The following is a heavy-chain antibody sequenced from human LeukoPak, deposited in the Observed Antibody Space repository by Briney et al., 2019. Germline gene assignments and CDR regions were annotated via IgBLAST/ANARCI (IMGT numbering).Heavy chain of an antibody. D-gene: IGHD1-26*01. CDR2: ISGSGGST. CDR1: GFTFSSYA. CDR3: ARAVGDGEGFYFDY. J-gene: IGHJ4*02. Sequence: GGSLRLSCAASGFTFSSYAMSWVRQAPGKGLEWVSAISGSGGSTYYADSVKGRFTISRDNSKNTLYLQMNSLRAEDTAVYYCARAVGDGEGFYFDYWGQGTLVTVSS. V-gene: IGHV3-23*01.